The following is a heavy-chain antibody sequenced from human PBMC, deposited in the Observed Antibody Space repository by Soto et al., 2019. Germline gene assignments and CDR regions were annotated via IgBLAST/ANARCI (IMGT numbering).Heavy chain of an antibody. J-gene: IGHJ4*01. CDR3: AKEIAVAGDFDY. CDR1: GFSFSSYG. V-gene: IGHV3-30*18. D-gene: IGHD6-19*01. CDR2: VSSDGNTK. Sequence: QVRLVESGGGVVQPGRSLRLSCVASGFSFSSYGIHWVRQAPGKGLEWVAVVSSDGNTKYYADSVKGRFTISRDNSKNTPYLQMDSLRPADTAVYYCAKEIAVAGDFDYWGHGTLVTVSS.